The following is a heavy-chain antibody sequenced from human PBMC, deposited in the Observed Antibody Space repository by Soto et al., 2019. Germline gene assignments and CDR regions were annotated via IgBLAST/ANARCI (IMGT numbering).Heavy chain of an antibody. V-gene: IGHV4-34*01. CDR3: ARGRRGLRPSYYYYYGMDV. D-gene: IGHD3-16*01. CDR2: INHSGST. Sequence: SETLSLTCAVYGGSFSGYYWSWIRQPPGKGLEWIGEINHSGSTNYNPSLKSRVTISVDTSKNQFSLKLSSVTAADTAVYYCARGRRGLRPSYYYYYGMDVWGQGTTVTVSS. J-gene: IGHJ6*02. CDR1: GGSFSGYY.